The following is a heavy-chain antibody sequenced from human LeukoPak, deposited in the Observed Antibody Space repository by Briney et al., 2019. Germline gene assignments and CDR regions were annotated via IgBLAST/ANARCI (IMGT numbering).Heavy chain of an antibody. V-gene: IGHV4-4*07. CDR1: GGSISSYY. J-gene: IGHJ3*02. CDR3: AREFTGSGSYEDAFDI. CDR2: IYTSGST. D-gene: IGHD3-10*01. Sequence: PSETLSLTCTVSGGSISSYYWSWIRQPAGKGLEWIGRIYTSGSTNYNPSFKSRVTMSVDTSKNQFSLKLSSVTAADTAVYYCAREFTGSGSYEDAFDIWGQGTMVTVSS.